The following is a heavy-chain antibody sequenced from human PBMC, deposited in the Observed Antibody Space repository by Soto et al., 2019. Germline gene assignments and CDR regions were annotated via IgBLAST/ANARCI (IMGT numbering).Heavy chain of an antibody. V-gene: IGHV1-18*01. J-gene: IGHJ6*03. D-gene: IGHD7-27*01. CDR3: ARDLGYYYMDV. CDR1: GYTFTSYG. Sequence: ASVKVSCKASGYTFTSYGISWVRQAPGQGLEWMGWISAYNGNTNYAQKLQGRVTMTTDTSTSTVYMELRSLRSDDTAVYYCARDLGYYYMDVWGKGPRSPSP. CDR2: ISAYNGNT.